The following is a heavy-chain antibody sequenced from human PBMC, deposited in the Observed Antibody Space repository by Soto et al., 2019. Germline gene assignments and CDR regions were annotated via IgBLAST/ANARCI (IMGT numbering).Heavy chain of an antibody. CDR3: ARHVSTVDTEGAFDY. CDR2: ISYFGNT. J-gene: IGHJ4*02. Sequence: QVQLQESGPGLVKPSETLSLTCTVSGDSISPSSWSWVRQPPGKGLQWIGYISYFGNTNYNPSLKSRVNISLDTSKNQFSLQLNSVTAADTAMYLCARHVSTVDTEGAFDYWGQGTLVAFSP. D-gene: IGHD5-18*01. V-gene: IGHV4-59*08. CDR1: GDSISPSS.